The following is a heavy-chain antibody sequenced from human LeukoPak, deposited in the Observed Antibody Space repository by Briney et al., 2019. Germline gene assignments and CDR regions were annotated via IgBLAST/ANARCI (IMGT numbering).Heavy chain of an antibody. CDR1: GGSFSGYY. J-gene: IGHJ5*02. D-gene: IGHD4-11*01. CDR3: ARVYSNYVGWFDP. V-gene: IGHV4-34*01. Sequence: PSETPSLTCAVYGGSFSGYYWSWIRQPPGKGLEWIGEINHSGSTNYNPSLKSRVTISVDTSKNQFSLKLSSVTAADTAVYYCARVYSNYVGWFDPWGQGTLVTVSS. CDR2: INHSGST.